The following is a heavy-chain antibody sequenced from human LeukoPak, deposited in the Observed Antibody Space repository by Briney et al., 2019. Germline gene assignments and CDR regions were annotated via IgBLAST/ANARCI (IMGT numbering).Heavy chain of an antibody. D-gene: IGHD3-3*01. CDR3: AKGNTGGYYDFWSGYVDY. Sequence: GGSLRLSCAASGFIFSSCAMSWVRQAPGKGLEWVSAIRGSGGITYYADSVKGRFTISRDNSKNTLYLQMNSLSAEDTAVYYCAKGNTGGYYDFWSGYVDYWGQGTLVTVSS. V-gene: IGHV3-23*01. J-gene: IGHJ4*02. CDR1: GFIFSSCA. CDR2: IRGSGGIT.